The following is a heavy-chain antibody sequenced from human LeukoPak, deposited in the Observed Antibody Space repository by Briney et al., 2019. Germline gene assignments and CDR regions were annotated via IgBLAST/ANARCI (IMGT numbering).Heavy chain of an antibody. CDR2: IIPIFGTA. CDR3: ARQGWRPCYYYSMDV. V-gene: IGHV1-69*05. Sequence: ASVKVSCKASGGTFSSYAISWVRQAPGQGLEWMGRIIPIFGTANYAQKLQGRVTITTDESTSTAYMELSSLRSEDTAVYYCARQGWRPCYYYSMDVWGKGTTVTVSS. CDR1: GGTFSSYA. D-gene: IGHD2-15*01. J-gene: IGHJ6*03.